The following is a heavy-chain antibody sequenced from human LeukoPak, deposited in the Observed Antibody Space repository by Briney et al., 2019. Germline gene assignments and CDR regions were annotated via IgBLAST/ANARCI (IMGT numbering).Heavy chain of an antibody. CDR2: IYTSGST. V-gene: IGHV4-61*02. CDR1: GGSISSGSYY. CDR3: ARENCGSGSRLAFDI. J-gene: IGHJ3*02. Sequence: PSQTMSLTCTVSGGSISSGSYYWSWIRQPAGKVLEWIGRIYTSGSTNYNPSLKSRVTISVDTSKNQFSLKLSSVTAADSAVYDSARENCGSGSRLAFDIWGQGTMVTVSS. D-gene: IGHD3-10*01.